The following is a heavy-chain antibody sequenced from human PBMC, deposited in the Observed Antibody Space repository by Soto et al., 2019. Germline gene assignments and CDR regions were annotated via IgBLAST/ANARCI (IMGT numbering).Heavy chain of an antibody. CDR1: GFTFGDYA. CDR3: TRDPIGSSSINWFDP. D-gene: IGHD6-6*01. CDR2: IRSKAYGGTT. J-gene: IGHJ5*02. Sequence: GESLKISCTASGFTFGDYAMSWFRQAPGKGLEWVGFIRSKAYGGTTEYAASVKGRFTISRDDSKSIAYLQMNSLKTEDTSVYYCTRDPIGSSSINWFDPWGQGTLVTVS. V-gene: IGHV3-49*03.